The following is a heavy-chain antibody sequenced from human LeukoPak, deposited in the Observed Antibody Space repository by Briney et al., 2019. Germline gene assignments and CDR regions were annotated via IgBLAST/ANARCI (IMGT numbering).Heavy chain of an antibody. D-gene: IGHD4-17*01. CDR2: INTDGSST. V-gene: IGHV3-74*01. CDR3: ARASTTVPNLLDN. J-gene: IGHJ4*02. CDR1: GFTFSSYW. Sequence: GGSLRLSCAAAGFTFSSYWMHWVRQAPGKGLVWVSRINTDGSSTIYADSVKGRFTIPRDNAKNTLYLQMNSLRAEDTAVYYCARASTTVPNLLDNWGQGTLVTVSS.